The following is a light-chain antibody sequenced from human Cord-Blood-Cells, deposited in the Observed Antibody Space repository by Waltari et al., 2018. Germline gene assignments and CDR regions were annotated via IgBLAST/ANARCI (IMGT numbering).Light chain of an antibody. V-gene: IGKV1-39*01. CDR3: QQSYSTPYS. Sequence: DIQMTQSPSSLSASVGDRVTLTCRASQSISSYLNWYQQKPGKAPKLLIYAASSLQSGVPSRFSGSGSWTDFTLTISSLQPEDFATYDCQQSYSTPYSFGQGTKLEI. CDR1: QSISSY. J-gene: IGKJ2*03. CDR2: AAS.